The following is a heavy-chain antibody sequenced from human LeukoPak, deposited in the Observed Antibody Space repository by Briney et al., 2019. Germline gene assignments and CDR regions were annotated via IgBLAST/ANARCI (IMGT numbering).Heavy chain of an antibody. J-gene: IGHJ4*02. Sequence: SETLSLTCTVSGGSVSSSSYYWGWIRQPPGKGLEWIGSIYYSGSTYYNPSLKSRVTISADTSKDQFSLKLNSVTAADTAVYYCAPGLYSVASFDYWSQGTLVTVSS. D-gene: IGHD6-13*01. V-gene: IGHV4-39*07. CDR3: APGLYSVASFDY. CDR1: GGSVSSSSYY. CDR2: IYYSGST.